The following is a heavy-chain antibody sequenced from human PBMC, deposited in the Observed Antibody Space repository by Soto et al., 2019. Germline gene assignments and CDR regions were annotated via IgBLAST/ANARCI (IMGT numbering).Heavy chain of an antibody. J-gene: IGHJ6*02. CDR1: GFTFDDYG. D-gene: IGHD3-3*01. CDR2: INWNGGST. Sequence: PGGSLRLSCAASGFTFDDYGMSWVRQAPGKGLEWVSGINWNGGSTGYADSVKGRFTISRDNAKNSLYLQMNSLRAEDTALYYCARARYYDFWSGYPSGDYYYGMDVWGQGTTVTV. CDR3: ARARYYDFWSGYPSGDYYYGMDV. V-gene: IGHV3-20*04.